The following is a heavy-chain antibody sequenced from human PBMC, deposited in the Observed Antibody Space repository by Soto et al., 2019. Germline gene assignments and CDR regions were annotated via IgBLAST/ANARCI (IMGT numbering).Heavy chain of an antibody. J-gene: IGHJ4*02. D-gene: IGHD2-21*02. Sequence: SETLSLTCIVSGESISSSSYYWGWIRQPPGKGLEWIGSIYYSGRTYYNPSFKSRVTIPIDTSKNQFSLKLSSVTATDTAVYYCARQRTTVVTQAYFDHWGQGALVTVSS. V-gene: IGHV4-39*01. CDR2: IYYSGRT. CDR1: GESISSSSYY. CDR3: ARQRTTVVTQAYFDH.